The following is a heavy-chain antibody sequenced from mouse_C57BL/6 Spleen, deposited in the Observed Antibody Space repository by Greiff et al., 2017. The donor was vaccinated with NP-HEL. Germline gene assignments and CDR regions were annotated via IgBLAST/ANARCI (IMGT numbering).Heavy chain of an antibody. CDR3: ARPITTVVAPSYWYFDV. CDR2: IDPSDSYT. D-gene: IGHD1-1*01. CDR1: GYTFTSYW. Sequence: QVQLKQPGAELVMPGASVKLSCKASGYTFTSYWMHWVKQRPGQGLEWIGEIDPSDSYTNYNQKFKGKSTLTVDKSSSTAYMQLSSLTSEDSAVYYCARPITTVVAPSYWYFDVWGTGTTVTVSS. V-gene: IGHV1-69*01. J-gene: IGHJ1*03.